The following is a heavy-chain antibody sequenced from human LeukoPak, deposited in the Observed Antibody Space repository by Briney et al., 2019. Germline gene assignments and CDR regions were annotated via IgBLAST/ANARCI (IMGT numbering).Heavy chain of an antibody. J-gene: IGHJ5*02. Sequence: ASVKVSRKASGYTFTGYYIHWVRQAPGQGLEWMGWINPYSGATNYAPKFQGRVTMTRDTSISRGYMELSRVRSDDTAVYYCARQSGAGNWFDPWGQGTLVTVSS. CDR2: INPYSGAT. CDR3: ARQSGAGNWFDP. CDR1: GYTFTGYY. V-gene: IGHV1-2*02. D-gene: IGHD3-10*01.